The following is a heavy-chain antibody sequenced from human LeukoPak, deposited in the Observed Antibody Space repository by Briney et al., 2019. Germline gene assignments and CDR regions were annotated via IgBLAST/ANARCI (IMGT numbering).Heavy chain of an antibody. CDR2: ISSSSSTI. V-gene: IGHV3-48*01. D-gene: IGHD3-22*01. Sequence: GGSLRLSCAASGFTVSSNYMSWVRQAPGKGLEWVSYISSSSSTIYYADSVKGRFTISRDNAKNSLYLQMNSLRAEDAAVYYCAKSPRITMIVVVTPPYYFDYWGQGTLVTVSS. CDR3: AKSPRITMIVVVTPPYYFDY. CDR1: GFTVSSNY. J-gene: IGHJ4*02.